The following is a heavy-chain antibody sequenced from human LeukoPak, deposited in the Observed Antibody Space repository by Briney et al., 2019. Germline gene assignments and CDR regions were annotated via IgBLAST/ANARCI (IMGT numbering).Heavy chain of an antibody. Sequence: GRSLRLSCAASGFTFGDYAMHWVRQAPGKGLEWVSGISWNSGSIGYADSVKGRFTISRDNAKNSLYLQMNSLRAGDMALYYCAKDRSMYSGSYYGDAFDIWGQGTMVTVSS. CDR2: ISWNSGSI. D-gene: IGHD1-26*01. CDR1: GFTFGDYA. V-gene: IGHV3-9*03. J-gene: IGHJ3*02. CDR3: AKDRSMYSGSYYGDAFDI.